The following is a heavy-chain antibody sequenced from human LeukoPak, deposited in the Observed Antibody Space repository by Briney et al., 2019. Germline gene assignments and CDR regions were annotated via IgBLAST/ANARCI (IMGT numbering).Heavy chain of an antibody. CDR2: ISGSGGST. CDR1: GFTFITYA. CDR3: VREAASPDY. Sequence: PGGSLRLSCAASGFTFITYAMSWVRQAPGKGLEWVSGISGSGGSTYYADSVKGRFNISRDNANNSLFLQMNSLRVKDTALYYCVREAASPDYWGQGPLVTVSS. V-gene: IGHV3-23*01. D-gene: IGHD6-25*01. J-gene: IGHJ4*02.